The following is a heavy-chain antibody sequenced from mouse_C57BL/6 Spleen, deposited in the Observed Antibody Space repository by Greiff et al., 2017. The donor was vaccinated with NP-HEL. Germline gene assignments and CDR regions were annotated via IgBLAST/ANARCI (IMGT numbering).Heavy chain of an antibody. CDR3: AKVITTVVEDYAMDY. CDR1: GYTFTGYW. Sequence: QVQLQQSGAELVRPGTSVKLSCKASGYTFTGYWIEWVKQRPGHGLEWIGEILPGSGSTNYNEKLKGKATFTADTSSNTAYMQLSSLTTEDSAIYYCAKVITTVVEDYAMDYWGQGTSVTVSS. CDR2: ILPGSGST. V-gene: IGHV1-9*01. D-gene: IGHD1-1*01. J-gene: IGHJ4*01.